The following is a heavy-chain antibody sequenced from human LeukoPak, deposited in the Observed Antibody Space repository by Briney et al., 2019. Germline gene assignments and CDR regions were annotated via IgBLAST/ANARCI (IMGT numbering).Heavy chain of an antibody. D-gene: IGHD5-18*01. J-gene: IGHJ4*02. V-gene: IGHV4-59*08. CDR3: ARLGDGYSYGYFDY. Sequence: PSETLSLTCTVSGGSISSYYWSWIRQPPGKGLEWIGYIYYSGSTNYNPSLKSRVTISVDTSKNQFSLKLSSVTAADTAVYYCARLGDGYSYGYFDYWGQGTLVTVSS. CDR2: IYYSGST. CDR1: GGSISSYY.